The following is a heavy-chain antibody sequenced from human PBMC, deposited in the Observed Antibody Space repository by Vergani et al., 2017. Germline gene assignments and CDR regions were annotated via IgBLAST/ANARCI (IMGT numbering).Heavy chain of an antibody. CDR2: ISGSGGST. J-gene: IGHJ3*02. CDR3: AKFPSAGPGAFDI. D-gene: IGHD6-19*01. CDR1: GFTFSSYA. Sequence: EVQLLESGGGLVQPGGSLRLSCAASGFTFSSYAMSWVRQAPGKGLEWVSGISGSGGSTYYADSVKGRFTISRDNSKNTLYLQMNSLRAEDTAVYYCAKFPSAGPGAFDIWGQGTMVTVSS. V-gene: IGHV3-23*01.